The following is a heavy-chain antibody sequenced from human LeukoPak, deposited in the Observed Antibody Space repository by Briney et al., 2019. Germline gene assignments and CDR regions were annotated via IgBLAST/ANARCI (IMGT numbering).Heavy chain of an antibody. D-gene: IGHD6-13*01. V-gene: IGHV4-34*01. Sequence: PSETLSLTCAVYGGSFSDYYWTWIRQPPGKGLEWIGNIYHSGGTYYNPSLKSRVTISVDTSKNQFSLKLSSVTAADTAVYYCARLPGYSSSWYFYYYMDVWGKGTTVTVSS. J-gene: IGHJ6*03. CDR1: GGSFSDYY. CDR3: ARLPGYSSSWYFYYYMDV. CDR2: IYHSGGT.